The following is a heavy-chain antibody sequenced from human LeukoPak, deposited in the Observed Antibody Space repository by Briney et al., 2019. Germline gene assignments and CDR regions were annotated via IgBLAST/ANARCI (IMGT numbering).Heavy chain of an antibody. CDR3: AKAWRGGSYVDRHFDY. CDR1: GITFSSFG. CDR2: IWFDGSNE. D-gene: IGHD1-26*01. Sequence: GGSLRLSCVASGITFSSFGMHWVRQAPGKGLEWVAFIWFDGSNEYYTDSVKGRFTISRDNSKSTVYLQMNSLTAEDTAVYFCAKAWRGGSYVDRHFDYWGQGTLVTVSS. V-gene: IGHV3-30*02. J-gene: IGHJ4*02.